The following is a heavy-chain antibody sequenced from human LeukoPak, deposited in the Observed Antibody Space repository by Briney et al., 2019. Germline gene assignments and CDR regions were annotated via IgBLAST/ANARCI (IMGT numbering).Heavy chain of an antibody. CDR2: IYYSGST. CDR3: ARLDFSPYYYDSSGYYYDY. Sequence: SETLSLTCTVSGGSISSSSYYWGWIRQPPGKGLEWIGSIYYSGSTYYNPALKSRVTISVDTSKNQFSLNVSSVTSADTAVYYCARLDFSPYYYDSSGYYYDYWGPGTLVTVSS. J-gene: IGHJ4*02. D-gene: IGHD3-22*01. V-gene: IGHV4-39*01. CDR1: GGSISSSSYY.